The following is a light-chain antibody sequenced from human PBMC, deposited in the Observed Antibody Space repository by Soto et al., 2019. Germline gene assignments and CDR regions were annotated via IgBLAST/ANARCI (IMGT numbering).Light chain of an antibody. CDR2: GAS. J-gene: IGKJ5*01. CDR1: QSVRTN. CDR3: QQYSISPS. V-gene: IGKV3-15*01. Sequence: ERVITPAATTLSESPSKRATLYCRASQSVRTNLAWYQQKPGQVPSLLIYGASTRASGIPARFSGSGSGTEFTLTIGSLQSEDFAVYYCQQYSISPSFGQGTRLEIK.